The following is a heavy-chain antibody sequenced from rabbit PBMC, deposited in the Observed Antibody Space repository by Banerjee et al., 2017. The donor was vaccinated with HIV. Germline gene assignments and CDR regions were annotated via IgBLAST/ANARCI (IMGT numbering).Heavy chain of an antibody. Sequence: QSLEESGGDLVKPGASLTLTCTASGFSFSSSYYMCWVRQAPGKGLEWIACIYAGSSGSTYYASWAKGRFTISKTSSTTVTLQMTSLTAADTATYFCARSISSDYYIPYYFNLWGPGTLVTVS. V-gene: IGHV1S40*01. CDR1: GFSFSSSYY. CDR2: IYAGSSGST. CDR3: ARSISSDYYIPYYFNL. D-gene: IGHD1-1*01. J-gene: IGHJ4*01.